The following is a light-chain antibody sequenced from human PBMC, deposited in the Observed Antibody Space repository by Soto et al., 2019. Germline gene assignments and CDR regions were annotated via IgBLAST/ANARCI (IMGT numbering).Light chain of an antibody. J-gene: IGKJ1*01. CDR1: RGIGNY. Sequence: DIQMTQSPSSLSASVGDRVTITCRASRGIGNYLAWYQQKPGKVPKVLIYAASTLPSGVPSRFSGSGSGTDFTLTISSLQPEDGATYYCQNYNTPPLTFGRGTKVEIK. CDR3: QNYNTPPLT. V-gene: IGKV1-27*01. CDR2: AAS.